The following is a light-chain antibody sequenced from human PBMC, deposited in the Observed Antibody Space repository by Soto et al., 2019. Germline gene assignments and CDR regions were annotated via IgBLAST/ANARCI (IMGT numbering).Light chain of an antibody. CDR1: QSISVH. CDR3: QQSYITPYT. CDR2: AAS. J-gene: IGKJ2*01. V-gene: IGKV1-39*01. Sequence: DIQMTQSPSSLSASVGDTVTITCRASQSISVHLNWYQQKGGKVPKLLIYAASNLYSGVPSRFSGSGSETDFALTISSLQPEDFETYYCQQSYITPYTFGQGTRLEIK.